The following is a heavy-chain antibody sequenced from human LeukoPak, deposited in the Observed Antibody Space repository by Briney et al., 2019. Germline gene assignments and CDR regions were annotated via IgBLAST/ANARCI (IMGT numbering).Heavy chain of an antibody. D-gene: IGHD2-15*01. CDR2: INPNTGGA. CDR3: GKVLNSYHTRAHIDH. V-gene: IGHV1-2*02. Sequence: ASVKLSFNTAVYTFTVHYIRWVRHGPGAGPEWVCGINPNTGGANSAQKFYGRVTLTRDTSISTAFLELKRLRSDETAVYYCGKVLNSYHTRAHIDHWGQGTMVTVSS. J-gene: IGHJ5*02. CDR1: VYTFTVHY.